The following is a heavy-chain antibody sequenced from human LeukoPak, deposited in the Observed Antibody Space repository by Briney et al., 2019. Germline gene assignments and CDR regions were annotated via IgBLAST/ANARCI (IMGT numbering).Heavy chain of an antibody. D-gene: IGHD3-9*01. CDR2: ISGSGGST. CDR1: GFTFSSYD. CDR3: AKDSPQNDWRGFDY. J-gene: IGHJ4*02. Sequence: GGSLRLSCAASGFTFSSYDMSWVRQAPGKGLEWVSAISGSGGSTYYADSVKGGFTISRDNYKNTMYLQMNSLRAEDTAVYYCAKDSPQNDWRGFDYWGQGTLVTVSS. V-gene: IGHV3-23*01.